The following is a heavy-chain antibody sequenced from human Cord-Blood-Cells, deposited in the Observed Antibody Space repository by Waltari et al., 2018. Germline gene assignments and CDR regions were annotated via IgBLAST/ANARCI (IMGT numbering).Heavy chain of an antibody. D-gene: IGHD2-2*01. CDR3: ARGLGYCSSTSCLLFDY. CDR1: GYTFTGYY. Sequence: QVQLVQSGAEVKKPGASVKVSCKASGYTFTGYYMHWGRQAPGQGLEWMGWINPNSVGTNYAQKFQGRGTMTRDTSISTADMELSRLRSDDTAVYYCARGLGYCSSTSCLLFDYWGQGTLVTVSS. CDR2: INPNSVGT. V-gene: IGHV1-2*02. J-gene: IGHJ4*02.